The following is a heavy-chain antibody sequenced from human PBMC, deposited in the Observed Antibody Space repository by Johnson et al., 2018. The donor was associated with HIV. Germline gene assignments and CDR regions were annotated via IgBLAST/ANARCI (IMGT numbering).Heavy chain of an antibody. V-gene: IGHV3-66*01. D-gene: IGHD3-22*01. CDR3: ARGSRYTYDNDDAYLLHAFDF. Sequence: VQLVESGGGLVQPGGSLRLSCAASGFTVSSNYMSWVRQAPGKGLEWVSVIYSGGSTYYADSVKGRFTISRDSSKNTLYLQMNSLRVEDTAVYYCARGSRYTYDNDDAYLLHAFDFWGQGTMVTVSS. CDR2: IYSGGST. J-gene: IGHJ3*01. CDR1: GFTVSSNY.